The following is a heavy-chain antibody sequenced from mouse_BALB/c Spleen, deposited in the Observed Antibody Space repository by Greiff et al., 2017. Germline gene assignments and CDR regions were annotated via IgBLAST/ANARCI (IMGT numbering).Heavy chain of an antibody. J-gene: IGHJ3*01. D-gene: IGHD2-3*01. CDR2: IDPETGGT. V-gene: IGHV1-15*01. CDR3: TRYYGFSFAY. Sequence: QVQLQQSGAELVRPGASVTLSCKASGYTFTDYEMHWVKQTPVHGLEWIGAIDPETGGTAYNQKFKGKATLTADKSSSTAYMELRSLTSEDSAVYYCTRYYGFSFAYWGQGTLVTVSA. CDR1: GYTFTDYE.